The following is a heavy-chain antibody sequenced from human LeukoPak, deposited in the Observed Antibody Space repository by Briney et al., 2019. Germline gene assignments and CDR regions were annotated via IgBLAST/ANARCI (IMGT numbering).Heavy chain of an antibody. CDR3: ARGTLWGYCSSTSCDSNWFDP. CDR2: ISSSSSYI. J-gene: IGHJ5*02. D-gene: IGHD2-2*01. Sequence: GGSLRLSCAASGFTFSSYSMNWVRQAPGKGLEWVSSISSSSSYIYYADSVKGRFTISRDNAKNSLYLQMNSLRVEDTAVYYCARGTLWGYCSSTSCDSNWFDPWGQGTLVTVSS. V-gene: IGHV3-21*01. CDR1: GFTFSSYS.